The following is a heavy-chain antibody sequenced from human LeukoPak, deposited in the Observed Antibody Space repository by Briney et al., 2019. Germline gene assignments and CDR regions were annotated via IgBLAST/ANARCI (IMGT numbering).Heavy chain of an antibody. J-gene: IGHJ4*02. D-gene: IGHD6-19*01. CDR2: IFYSGST. CDR3: ASRLAVAGTHYFDY. Sequence: PSETLSLTCTVSGGSISSSSYYWGWIRQSPGKGLEWIGSIFYSGSTYYNPSLKSRVTISADTSENQFSLNLRSVTAADTAVYYCASRLAVAGTHYFDYWGQGTLVTVSS. CDR1: GGSISSSSYY. V-gene: IGHV4-39*01.